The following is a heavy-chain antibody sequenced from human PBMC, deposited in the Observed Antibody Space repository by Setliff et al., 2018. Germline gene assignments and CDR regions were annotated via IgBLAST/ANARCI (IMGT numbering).Heavy chain of an antibody. D-gene: IGHD3-3*01. CDR3: ARGFSKFYYYYYYYMDV. CDR2: INPSGGST. Sequence: ASVKVSCKASGYTFTSYYMHWVRQAPGQGLEWMGIINPSGGSTSYAQKFQGRVTMTRDTSTSTVYMELRSLRSDDTAVYYCARGFSKFYYYYYYYMDVWGKGTTVTVSS. V-gene: IGHV1-46*01. CDR1: GYTFTSYY. J-gene: IGHJ6*03.